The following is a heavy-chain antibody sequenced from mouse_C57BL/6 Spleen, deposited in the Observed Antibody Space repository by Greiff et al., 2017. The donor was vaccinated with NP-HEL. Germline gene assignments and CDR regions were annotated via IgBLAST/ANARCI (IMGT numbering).Heavy chain of an antibody. CDR2: IDPSDSET. J-gene: IGHJ3*01. Sequence: QVQLQQPGAELVRPGSSVKLSCTASGYTFTRYWMHWVKQRPIQGLAWIGTIDPSDSETNYNQTFKDKATLTVDKSTSTAYLQLSSLTSVDSAVYYFARQGYYGSEAWFAYWGQGTLVTVSS. CDR1: GYTFTRYW. D-gene: IGHD1-1*01. V-gene: IGHV1-52*01. CDR3: ARQGYYGSEAWFAY.